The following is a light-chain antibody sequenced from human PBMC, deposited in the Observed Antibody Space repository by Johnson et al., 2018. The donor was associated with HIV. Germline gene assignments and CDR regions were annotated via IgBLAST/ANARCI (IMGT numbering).Light chain of an antibody. CDR1: SSNIGNNY. Sequence: QSVLTQPPSVSAAPGQKVTISCSGSSSNIGNNYVSWYQQLPGTAPKLLIHDNNKRTSGIPDRFPGSKSGTSATLGITGLQTGDEADYYCGTWDSSLSAFVFGTGTKVTVL. CDR2: DNN. CDR3: GTWDSSLSAFV. V-gene: IGLV1-51*01. J-gene: IGLJ1*01.